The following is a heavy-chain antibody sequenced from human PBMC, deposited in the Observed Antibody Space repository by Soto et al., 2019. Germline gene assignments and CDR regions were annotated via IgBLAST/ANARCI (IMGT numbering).Heavy chain of an antibody. D-gene: IGHD3-10*01. CDR1: GFTFSSYA. CDR2: ISGSGGST. Sequence: EVQLLESGGGLVQPGGSLRLSCAASGFTFSSYAMSWVRQAPGKGLEWVSAISGSGGSTYYADSVKGRFTISRDNSKNTLYLQMNSLRAEDTAVYYCAKGAPLTMVRGVIITPHFDYWGQGTLVTVSS. J-gene: IGHJ4*02. V-gene: IGHV3-23*01. CDR3: AKGAPLTMVRGVIITPHFDY.